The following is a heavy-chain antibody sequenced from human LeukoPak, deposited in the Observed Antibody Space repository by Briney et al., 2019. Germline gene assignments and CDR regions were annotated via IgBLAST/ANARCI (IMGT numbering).Heavy chain of an antibody. CDR3: AKVGGASITMIVVVKYYFDY. V-gene: IGHV3-23*01. CDR2: ISGSGGST. D-gene: IGHD3-22*01. CDR1: GFTFSSYG. J-gene: IGHJ4*02. Sequence: RSGGSLRLSCAASGFTFSSYGMHWARQAPGKGLEWVSAISGSGGSTYYADSVKGRFTISRDNSKNTLYLQMNSLRAEDTAVYYCAKVGGASITMIVVVKYYFDYWGQGTLVTVSS.